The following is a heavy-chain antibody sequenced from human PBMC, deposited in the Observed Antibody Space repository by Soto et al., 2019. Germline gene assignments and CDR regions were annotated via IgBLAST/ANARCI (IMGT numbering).Heavy chain of an antibody. CDR2: IYYSGST. D-gene: IGHD2-21*02. J-gene: IGHJ3*02. Sequence: QVQLQESGPGLVKPSQTLSLTCTVSGGSISSGDYYWSWIRQPPGKGLEWIGYIYYSGSTYYHPSLKSRVTISVDTSKNQFSLKLSSVTAADTAVYYCARAYCGGDCYSEPDAFGICGQGTMVTVSS. CDR1: GGSISSGDYY. V-gene: IGHV4-30-4*01. CDR3: ARAYCGGDCYSEPDAFGI.